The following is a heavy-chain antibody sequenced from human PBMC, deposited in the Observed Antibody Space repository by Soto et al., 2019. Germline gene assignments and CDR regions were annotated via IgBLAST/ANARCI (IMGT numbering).Heavy chain of an antibody. D-gene: IGHD3-22*01. CDR1: GFTIGDYW. J-gene: IGHJ4*02. CDR2: IKEDGSEK. CDR3: ARTIVVVVPDNFDH. Sequence: EVQLVESGGGLVQPGGSLRLSCAASGFTIGDYWMSWVRQAPGKGLEWVANIKEDGSEKYYVDSVKGRFTISRDSAKNSLYQQMNSLRGEDTAVYYCARTIVVVVPDNFDHWGQGTLVTVSS. V-gene: IGHV3-7*01.